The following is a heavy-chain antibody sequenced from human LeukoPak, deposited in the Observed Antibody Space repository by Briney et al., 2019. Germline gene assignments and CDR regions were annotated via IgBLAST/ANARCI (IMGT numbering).Heavy chain of an antibody. V-gene: IGHV3-21*01. Sequence: GGSLRLSCAASGFTFSSYSMNWVRQAPGKGLEWVSSISSSSSYIYYADSVKGRFTISRDNAKNSLYLQMNSLRAEDTAVYYCARVPYYYDSSGYHRGGWSDYWGQGTLVTVSS. CDR3: ARVPYYYDSSGYHRGGWSDY. J-gene: IGHJ4*02. CDR2: ISSSSSYI. D-gene: IGHD3-22*01. CDR1: GFTFSSYS.